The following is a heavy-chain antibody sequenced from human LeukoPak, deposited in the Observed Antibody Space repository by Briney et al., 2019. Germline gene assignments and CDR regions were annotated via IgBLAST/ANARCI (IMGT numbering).Heavy chain of an antibody. CDR2: ISYDGSNK. CDR3: ARIAVAGVVGY. J-gene: IGHJ4*02. D-gene: IGHD6-19*01. V-gene: IGHV3-30-3*01. CDR1: GFTFSSYA. Sequence: GGSLRLSCAASGFTFSSYAMHWVRQAPGKGLEGVAVISYDGSNKYYADSVKGRFTISRDNSKNTLYLQMNSLTAEDTAVYYCARIAVAGVVGYWGEGTLVTVSS.